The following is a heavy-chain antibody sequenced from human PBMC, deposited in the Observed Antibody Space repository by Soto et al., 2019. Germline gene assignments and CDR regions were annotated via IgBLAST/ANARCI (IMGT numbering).Heavy chain of an antibody. J-gene: IGHJ4*02. CDR1: GDTITNYG. V-gene: IGHV1-18*01. D-gene: IGHD6-19*01. Sequence: QVQLVQSGGEVRKPGASVKVSCKASGDTITNYGISWVRQAPGQGLEWMGWISFYNGNTKYAQNLRGRVTLTTDTSTSTAYMELRSLTSDDTAVYYWASATSIAVAGKESWGQGTLVTVSS. CDR2: ISFYNGNT. CDR3: ASATSIAVAGKES.